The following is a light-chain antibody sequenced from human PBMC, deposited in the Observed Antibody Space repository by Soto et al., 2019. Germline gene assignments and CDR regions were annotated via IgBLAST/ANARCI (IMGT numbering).Light chain of an antibody. CDR1: QGIGTY. Sequence: IQMTQSPSSLSASVGDRVTITCRASQGIGTYLAWYQQKPGKVPKLLIFSASTLQSGVPPRFSGSGSGTDFTLTISSLQPEDVASYYCQKYDSAPWTFGQGTKVEIK. J-gene: IGKJ1*01. CDR3: QKYDSAPWT. V-gene: IGKV1-27*01. CDR2: SAS.